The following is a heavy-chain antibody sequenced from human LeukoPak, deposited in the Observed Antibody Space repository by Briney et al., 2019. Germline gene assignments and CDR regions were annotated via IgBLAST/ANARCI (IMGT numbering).Heavy chain of an antibody. CDR3: AKDHGSGSYHDPNWFDP. J-gene: IGHJ5*02. D-gene: IGHD3-10*01. Sequence: PGGSLRLSCAASGFTFSSYGMHWVRQAPGKGLDWVTVISYDGSYKYYAESVKGRFTIPRDNSKKTLYLQMNSLRAEDTAVYYCAKDHGSGSYHDPNWFDPWGQGTLVTVSS. CDR1: GFTFSSYG. V-gene: IGHV3-30*18. CDR2: ISYDGSYK.